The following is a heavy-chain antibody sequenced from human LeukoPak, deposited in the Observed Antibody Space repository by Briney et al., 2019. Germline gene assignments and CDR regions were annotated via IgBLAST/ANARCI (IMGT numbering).Heavy chain of an antibody. CDR1: GGSISSYY. D-gene: IGHD3-22*01. CDR3: PRGAAYYYDSRGYMEFDY. J-gene: IGHJ4*02. Sequence: SETLSLTCTVSGGSISSYYWSWIRQPPGKGLEWIGYIYYSGSTNYNPSLKSRVTISVDTSKNQFSLKLTSVTAADTAVYYCPRGAAYYYDSRGYMEFDYWGQGTLVTVSS. CDR2: IYYSGST. V-gene: IGHV4-59*12.